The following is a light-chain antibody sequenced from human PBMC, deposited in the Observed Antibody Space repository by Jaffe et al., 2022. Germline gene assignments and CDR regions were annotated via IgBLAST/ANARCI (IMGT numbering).Light chain of an antibody. CDR2: EVS. Sequence: QSALTQPASVSGSPGQSITISCTGTSSDVGGYNYVSWYQQHPGKAPKLMIYEVSNRPSGVSNRFSGSKSGNTASLTISGLQAEDEADYYCSSYTSSSTLVIGGGTKLTVL. V-gene: IGLV2-14*01. J-gene: IGLJ3*02. CDR1: SSDVGGYNY. CDR3: SSYTSSSTLV.